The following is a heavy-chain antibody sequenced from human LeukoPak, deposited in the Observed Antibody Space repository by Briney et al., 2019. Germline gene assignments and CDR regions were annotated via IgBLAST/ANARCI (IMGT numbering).Heavy chain of an antibody. CDR3: ANGGGHTAMKTYYFEY. Sequence: QPGRSLRLSCAVSGVTFSSYGVHWVRHAPGRGREFGGVSSYDGSNKYYADSVKGRFTISRDNSKTTLYLQMISLRAEDSAVYYCANGGGHTAMKTYYFEYWGQGTLVTVSS. J-gene: IGHJ4*02. V-gene: IGHV3-30*18. D-gene: IGHD5-18*01. CDR1: GVTFSSYG. CDR2: SSYDGSNK.